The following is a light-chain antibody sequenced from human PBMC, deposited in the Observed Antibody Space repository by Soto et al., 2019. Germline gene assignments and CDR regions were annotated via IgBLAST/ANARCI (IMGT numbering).Light chain of an antibody. V-gene: IGKV2-28*01. CDR2: LGS. Sequence: DIVMTQSPLSLPVTPGEPASISCRSSQSLLHSNGYNYLDWYLQKPGQSPQXXIYLGSNRASGVPDRFSGSGSGTDFTLKISRVEAEDVGVYYCMQALQTPPTFGQGTKVDIK. J-gene: IGKJ1*01. CDR1: QSLLHSNGYNY. CDR3: MQALQTPPT.